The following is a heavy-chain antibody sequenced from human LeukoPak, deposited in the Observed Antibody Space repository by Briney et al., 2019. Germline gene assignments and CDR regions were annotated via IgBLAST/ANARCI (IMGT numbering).Heavy chain of an antibody. CDR2: VSGTSTNT. Sequence: PGGSLRLPCAASGLGFSSYAMIWVRKAPGKGLDWFSAVSGTSTNTYYSDSVKGRFTISRDNSQNTLYLQMNNLEGGDTAVYYCAKGAAVAGTLYFQHWGQGTLVTVSS. J-gene: IGHJ1*01. V-gene: IGHV3-23*01. D-gene: IGHD6-19*01. CDR3: AKGAAVAGTLYFQH. CDR1: GLGFSSYA.